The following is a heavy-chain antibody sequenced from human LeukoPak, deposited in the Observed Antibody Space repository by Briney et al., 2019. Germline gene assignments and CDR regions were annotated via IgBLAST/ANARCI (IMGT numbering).Heavy chain of an antibody. CDR3: ARERPSGDSSGYYPSDAFDI. V-gene: IGHV4-59*01. CDR2: IYCSGST. D-gene: IGHD3-22*01. J-gene: IGHJ3*02. CDR1: RGSISSYY. Sequence: PSETLSLTCTVSRGSISSYYWSWIRQPPGKGLEWIGNIYCSGSTNYNASLKSRVTISVDTSKNQFSLKLSSVTAADTAVYYCARERPSGDSSGYYPSDAFDIWGQGTMVTVSA.